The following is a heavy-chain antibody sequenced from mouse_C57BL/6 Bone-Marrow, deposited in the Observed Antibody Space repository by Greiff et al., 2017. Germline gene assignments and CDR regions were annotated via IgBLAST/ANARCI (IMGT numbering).Heavy chain of an antibody. CDR2: INPNYGTT. J-gene: IGHJ4*01. CDR3: AGGYDYDYAMDY. CDR1: GYSFTDYN. Sequence: VQLQQSGPELVKPGASVKISCKASGYSFTDYNMNWVKQSNGKSLEWIGVINPNYGTTSSNQKFKGKATLTVDQSSSTAYMQLNSLTSEDSAVCYCAGGYDYDYAMDYWGQGTSVTVSS. D-gene: IGHD2-4*01. V-gene: IGHV1-39*01.